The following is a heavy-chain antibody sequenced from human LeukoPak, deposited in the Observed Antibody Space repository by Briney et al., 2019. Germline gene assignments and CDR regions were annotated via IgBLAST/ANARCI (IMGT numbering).Heavy chain of an antibody. CDR3: AKQWLVR. CDR2: ISCDGSNK. V-gene: IGHV3-30*04. J-gene: IGHJ4*02. D-gene: IGHD6-19*01. Sequence: GRSLRLSCAASGFTFSSYAMHWVRQAPGKGLEWVTIISCDGSNKYYADSVKGRFTISRDNSKNPLYLQKKRLRAEGTAVYYCAKQWLVRWGEGTLVTVSS. CDR1: GFTFSSYA.